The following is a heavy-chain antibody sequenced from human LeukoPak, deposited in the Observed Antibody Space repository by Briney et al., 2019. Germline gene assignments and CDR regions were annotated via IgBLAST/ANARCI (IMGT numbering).Heavy chain of an antibody. D-gene: IGHD6-6*01. J-gene: IGHJ3*02. CDR1: GGSISSYS. Sequence: SETLSLTCSVSGGSISSYSWNWIRQPAGKGLEWIGRFYTSGSTNYSPSLKSRVTMSVDTSLNHCSLKLTYVTLADTAVYYCARVYSSSSGRDAFDIWGQGTMVTVSS. V-gene: IGHV4-4*07. CDR2: FYTSGST. CDR3: ARVYSSSSGRDAFDI.